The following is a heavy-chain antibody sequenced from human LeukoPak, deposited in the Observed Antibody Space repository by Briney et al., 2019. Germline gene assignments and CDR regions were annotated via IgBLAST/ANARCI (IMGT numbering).Heavy chain of an antibody. J-gene: IGHJ5*02. Sequence: SETLSLTCTVSGGSISSSSYYWGWIRQPPGKGLEWIGSIYYSGSTYYNPSLKSRVTISVDKSKNQFSLKLSSVTAADTAVYYCARDSDYYYDSSGYFRGEGFDPWGQGTLVTVSS. CDR2: IYYSGST. CDR1: GGSISSSSYY. CDR3: ARDSDYYYDSSGYFRGEGFDP. V-gene: IGHV4-39*07. D-gene: IGHD3-22*01.